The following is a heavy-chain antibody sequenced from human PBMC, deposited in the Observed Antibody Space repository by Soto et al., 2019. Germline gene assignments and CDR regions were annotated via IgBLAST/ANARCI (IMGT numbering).Heavy chain of an antibody. CDR3: AKLAAAGTVDY. Sequence: QVQLVESGGGVVQPGRSLRLSCAASGFTFSSYGMHWVRQAPGKGLVWVAVISYDGSNKYYADSVKGRFTISRDNSKNTLYLQMNSLRAEDTAVYYCAKLAAAGTVDYWGQGTLVTVSS. V-gene: IGHV3-30*18. CDR2: ISYDGSNK. CDR1: GFTFSSYG. J-gene: IGHJ4*02. D-gene: IGHD6-13*01.